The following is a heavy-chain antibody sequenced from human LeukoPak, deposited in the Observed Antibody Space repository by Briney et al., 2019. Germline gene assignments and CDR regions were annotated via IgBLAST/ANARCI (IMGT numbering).Heavy chain of an antibody. Sequence: GGSLRLSCAASGFTVSSYAIHWVRQAPGKGLEWVAVISYDGSNKYYADSVKGRFTISRDNSKNTLYLQMNSLRAEDTAVYYCARSYQPLLYYFDYWGQGTLVTVSS. V-gene: IGHV3-30-3*01. CDR2: ISYDGSNK. D-gene: IGHD2-2*01. CDR3: ARSYQPLLYYFDY. J-gene: IGHJ4*02. CDR1: GFTVSSYA.